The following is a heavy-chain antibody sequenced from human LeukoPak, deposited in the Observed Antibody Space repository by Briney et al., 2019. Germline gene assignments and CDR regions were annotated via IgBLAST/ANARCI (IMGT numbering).Heavy chain of an antibody. CDR2: ISSSGSTI. CDR3: ARGGRYSNYGDFDY. CDR1: GFTFSSYE. D-gene: IGHD4-11*01. V-gene: IGHV3-48*03. J-gene: IGHJ4*02. Sequence: GGSLRLSCAASGFTFSSYEMNWVRQAPGKGLEWVSYISSSGSTIYYADSVKGRFTISRDNAKNSLYLQMNSLRAEDTAVYYCARGGRYSNYGDFDYWGQGTLVTVSS.